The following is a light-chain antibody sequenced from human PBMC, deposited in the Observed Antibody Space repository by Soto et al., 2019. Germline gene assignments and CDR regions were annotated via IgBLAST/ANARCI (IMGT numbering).Light chain of an antibody. V-gene: IGKV2-28*01. Sequence: DIVMTQSPLSLPVTPGEPASMSCRSSQSLLHRNGYNYLEWYVQKPGQAPHLLIFLASNRASGVPDRFSGSGSGRDFTLKISRVEPEDVGVYYCIQALNRKYTFGPGTKPEI. CDR1: QSLLHRNGYNY. J-gene: IGKJ2*01. CDR2: LAS. CDR3: IQALNRKYT.